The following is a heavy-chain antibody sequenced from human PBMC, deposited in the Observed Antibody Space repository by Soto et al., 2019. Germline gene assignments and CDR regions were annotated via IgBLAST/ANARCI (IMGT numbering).Heavy chain of an antibody. Sequence: SETLSLTCTVSGGSLSSYYWSWIRRPPGMGLEWIASISYSGTTNYNSSLKSRVIISIDTSKNQFSLKLNSVTAADTAVYYCAREGYNFGPFDYWGQGALVTVSS. CDR2: ISYSGTT. V-gene: IGHV4-59*01. CDR3: AREGYNFGPFDY. D-gene: IGHD5-18*01. CDR1: GGSLSSYY. J-gene: IGHJ4*02.